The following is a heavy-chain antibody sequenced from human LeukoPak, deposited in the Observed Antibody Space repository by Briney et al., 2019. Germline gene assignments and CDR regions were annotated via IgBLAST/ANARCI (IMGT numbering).Heavy chain of an antibody. Sequence: PSETLSLTCTVGGDSISSSSYYWAWIRQPPGKGLEWIGTVYYSGITYYSPSLKGRVTISVDASKNQFSLKLTSVTAADTAVYYCAREKGGWGQGSLVTVSS. CDR2: VYYSGIT. V-gene: IGHV4-39*07. J-gene: IGHJ4*02. CDR1: GDSISSSSYY. CDR3: AREKGG. D-gene: IGHD3-16*01.